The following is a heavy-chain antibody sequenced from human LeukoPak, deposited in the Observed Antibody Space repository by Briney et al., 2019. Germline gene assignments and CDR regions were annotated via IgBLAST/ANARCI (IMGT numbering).Heavy chain of an antibody. CDR1: GYTFTCYG. CDR3: ARERAHDYDFWSGFQNYFDY. V-gene: IGHV1-18*01. Sequence: GASVKVSCKASGYTFTCYGISWVRQAPGQGLEWMGWISAYNGNTNYAQKLQGRVTMTTDTSTSTAYMELRSLRSDDTAVYYCARERAHDYDFWSGFQNYFDYWGQGTLVTVSS. J-gene: IGHJ4*02. CDR2: ISAYNGNT. D-gene: IGHD3-3*01.